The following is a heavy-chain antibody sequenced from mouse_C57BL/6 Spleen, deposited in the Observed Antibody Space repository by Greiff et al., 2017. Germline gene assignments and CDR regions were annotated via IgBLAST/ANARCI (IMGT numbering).Heavy chain of an antibody. D-gene: IGHD1-1*01. V-gene: IGHV2-5*01. Sequence: QVQLQQSGPGLVQPSQSLSITCTVSGFSLTSYGVHWVRQSPGKGLEWLGVIWRGGSTDYNAAFMSRLSITKDNSQSQVFFKMNSLQADDTAVYYCAKNYYGGSYVDWYFDVWGTGTTVTVSS. CDR1: GFSLTSYG. CDR3: AKNYYGGSYVDWYFDV. CDR2: IWRGGST. J-gene: IGHJ1*03.